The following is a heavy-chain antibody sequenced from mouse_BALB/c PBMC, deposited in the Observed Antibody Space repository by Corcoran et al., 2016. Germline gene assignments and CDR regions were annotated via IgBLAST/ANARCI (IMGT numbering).Heavy chain of an antibody. CDR2: INPSTGYT. CDR3: ASYYGSSYVDY. Sequence: QVQLQQSGAELAKPGASVKMSCKASGYTFTSYWMHWVKQRPGQGLEWIGYINPSTGYTEYNQKFKDKATLTADKSSSTAYMQLSSLTSKDSAVYYCASYYGSSYVDYWGQGTTLTVSS. J-gene: IGHJ2*01. D-gene: IGHD1-1*01. CDR1: GYTFTSYW. V-gene: IGHV1-7*01.